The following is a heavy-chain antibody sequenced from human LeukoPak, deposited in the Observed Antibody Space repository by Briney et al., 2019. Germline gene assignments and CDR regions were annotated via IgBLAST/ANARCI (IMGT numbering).Heavy chain of an antibody. V-gene: IGHV1-3*01. CDR2: INAGNGNT. J-gene: IGHJ5*02. Sequence: ASVKVSCKASGYTFTSYAMHWVRQAPGQRLEWMGWINAGNGNTKYSQKFRGRVTITRDTSASTAYMELSGLRSEDTAVYYCARDLAVAGTNVDWFDPWGQGTLVTVSS. CDR1: GYTFTSYA. CDR3: ARDLAVAGTNVDWFDP. D-gene: IGHD6-19*01.